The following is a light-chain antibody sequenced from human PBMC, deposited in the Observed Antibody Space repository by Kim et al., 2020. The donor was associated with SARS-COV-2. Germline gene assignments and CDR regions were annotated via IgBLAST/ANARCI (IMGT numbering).Light chain of an antibody. CDR1: SSNIGNNY. CDR2: DNN. Sequence: QSVLTQPPSVSAAPGQKVTISCSGSSSNIGNNYVSWYQQLPGTAPKLVIYDNNKRPSGIPDRFSGSKSGTSATLGITGLQTGDEADYYCGTWDSSLYTVLFGGGTKVTVL. V-gene: IGLV1-51*01. J-gene: IGLJ2*01. CDR3: GTWDSSLYTVL.